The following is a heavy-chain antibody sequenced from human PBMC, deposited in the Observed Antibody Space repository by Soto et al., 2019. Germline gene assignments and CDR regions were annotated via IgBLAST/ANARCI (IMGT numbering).Heavy chain of an antibody. CDR3: ARDSQRPNYYDSSGYPIGY. Sequence: SAKVSFKASCYTFTSYGISWVRQAPVQGLEWMGWISAYNGNTNYAQKLQGRVTMTTDTSTSTAYMELRSLRSDDTAVYYCARDSQRPNYYDSSGYPIGYWGQGTLVTVSS. J-gene: IGHJ4*02. D-gene: IGHD3-22*01. CDR1: CYTFTSYG. CDR2: ISAYNGNT. V-gene: IGHV1-18*04.